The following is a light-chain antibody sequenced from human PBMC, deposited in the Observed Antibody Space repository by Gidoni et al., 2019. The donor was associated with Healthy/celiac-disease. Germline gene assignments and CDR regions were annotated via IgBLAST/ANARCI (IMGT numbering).Light chain of an antibody. CDR1: NIGSKS. CDR2: DDS. Sequence: SYVLTQPPSVSAAPGQTARITCGGTNIGSKSVHWYQQTPGQAPVLVVYDDSDRPSGIPERFSGSNSGNTATLTISRVEAGDEADYYCQVWDSSSDPPYVFGTGTKVTVL. J-gene: IGLJ1*01. V-gene: IGLV3-21*02. CDR3: QVWDSSSDPPYV.